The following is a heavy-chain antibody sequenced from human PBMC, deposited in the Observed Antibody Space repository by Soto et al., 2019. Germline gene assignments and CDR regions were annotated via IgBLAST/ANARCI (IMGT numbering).Heavy chain of an antibody. D-gene: IGHD6-6*01. CDR2: MYTSGRT. J-gene: IGHJ5*02. CDR1: GDSISPYS. V-gene: IGHV4-4*07. Sequence: SETLSLTCSVSGDSISPYSWTWIRQPAGKGLECIGLMYTSGRTNYNPSLKSRVTMSVDTSKNQFFLKMKSVTAADTAVYYCARVSSSSGGNWFDPWGQGTLVTVSS. CDR3: ARVSSSSGGNWFDP.